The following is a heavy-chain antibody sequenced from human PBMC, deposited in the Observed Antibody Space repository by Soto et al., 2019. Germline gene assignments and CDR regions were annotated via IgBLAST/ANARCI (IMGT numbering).Heavy chain of an antibody. V-gene: IGHV3-23*01. D-gene: IGHD6-25*01. Sequence: EVQLLESGGGLVQPGGSLTLSCAASGFTFSSYVMSWVRQAPGKGLEWVSAISGGGSTYYADSVKGRLTISRDNSKNTLYLQMNSLRGEDTALYYCSKARTAAGQGPGTCDYWGQGTLVSVSS. CDR2: ISGGGST. CDR3: SKARTAAGQGPGTCDY. J-gene: IGHJ4*02. CDR1: GFTFSSYV.